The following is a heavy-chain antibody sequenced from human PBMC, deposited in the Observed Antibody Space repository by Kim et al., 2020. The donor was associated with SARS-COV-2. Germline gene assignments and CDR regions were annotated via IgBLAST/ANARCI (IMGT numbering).Heavy chain of an antibody. J-gene: IGHJ4*02. V-gene: IGHV3-11*05. Sequence: GGSLRLSCAASGFTFNDSYMSWIRQAPGKGLEWVSYISSSTGYTNYADSVKGRFTISRDNAKNSLYLQMNSLRAEDTAVYYCARGGGLSGFFYYWGQVT. CDR1: GFTFNDSY. CDR2: ISSSTGYT. D-gene: IGHD3-10*01. CDR3: ARGGGLSGFFYY.